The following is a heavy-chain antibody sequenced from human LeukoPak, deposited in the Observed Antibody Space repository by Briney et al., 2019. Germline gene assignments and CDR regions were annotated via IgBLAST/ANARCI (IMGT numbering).Heavy chain of an antibody. Sequence: GGSLRLSCAASGFTFSSYSMSWVRQAPGKGLEWVSAISGSGGSTYYADSVKGRFTISRDNSKNTLYMQLHRLRDEDKAVYYCEKDYYYDRSGDAFDIWGQGTMVNVSS. V-gene: IGHV3-23*01. CDR2: ISGSGGST. D-gene: IGHD3-22*01. J-gene: IGHJ3*02. CDR1: GFTFSSYS. CDR3: EKDYYYDRSGDAFDI.